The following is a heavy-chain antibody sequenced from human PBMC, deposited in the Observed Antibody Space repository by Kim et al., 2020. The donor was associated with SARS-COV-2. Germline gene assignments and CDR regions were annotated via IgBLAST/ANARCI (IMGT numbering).Heavy chain of an antibody. CDR2: IYYSGST. D-gene: IGHD4-17*01. J-gene: IGHJ6*02. Sequence: SETLSLTCTVSGGSISSYYCSWIRQPPGKGLEWIGYIYYSGSTNYNPSLKSRVTISVDTSKNHFSLQLSSVTAADTAVYYCASNDSGDYYYYGMHVWGQG. CDR1: GGSISSYY. CDR3: ASNDSGDYYYYGMHV. V-gene: IGHV4-59*08.